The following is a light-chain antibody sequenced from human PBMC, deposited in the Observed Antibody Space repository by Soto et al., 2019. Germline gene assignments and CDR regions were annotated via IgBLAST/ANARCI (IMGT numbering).Light chain of an antibody. CDR1: SPNIGSNY. CDR2: RNN. CDR3: AAWDDSLSGPV. V-gene: IGLV1-47*01. Sequence: QAVVTQPPSASGTPGQRVTISCSGSSPNIGSNYVYWYQQVPGTAPKLLIYRNNQWPSGVPDRFSGSKSGTSASLAISGLRSEDEADYYCAAWDDSLSGPVFGGGTKLTVL. J-gene: IGLJ3*02.